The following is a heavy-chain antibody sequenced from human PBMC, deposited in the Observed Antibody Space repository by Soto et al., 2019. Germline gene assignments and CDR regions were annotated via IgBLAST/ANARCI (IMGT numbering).Heavy chain of an antibody. V-gene: IGHV1-69*06. CDR3: ARGPYCGGDCYSWFFDY. CDR1: GGTFSSYA. J-gene: IGHJ4*02. D-gene: IGHD2-21*02. Sequence: QVQLVQSGAEVKKPGSSVKVSCKASGGTFSSYAISWVRQAPGQGLEGMGGIIPIFGTANYAQKFQGRVTITADKSTSTAYMELSSLRSEDTAVYYCARGPYCGGDCYSWFFDYWGQGTLVTVSS. CDR2: IIPIFGTA.